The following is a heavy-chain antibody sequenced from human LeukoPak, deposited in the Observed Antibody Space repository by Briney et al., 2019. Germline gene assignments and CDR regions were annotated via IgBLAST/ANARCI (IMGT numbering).Heavy chain of an antibody. J-gene: IGHJ4*02. CDR3: ARVGNQWELLPDF. V-gene: IGHV3-30*03. CDR1: GFTFSSYG. Sequence: GGSLRLSCAASGFTFSSYGMHWVRQAPGKGREWVAVISYDGNSKYYADSVKGRFTISRDNSKNTLFLQMNSRRPEDTAVYYCARVGNQWELLPDFWGQGTLVIVSS. CDR2: ISYDGNSK. D-gene: IGHD1-26*01.